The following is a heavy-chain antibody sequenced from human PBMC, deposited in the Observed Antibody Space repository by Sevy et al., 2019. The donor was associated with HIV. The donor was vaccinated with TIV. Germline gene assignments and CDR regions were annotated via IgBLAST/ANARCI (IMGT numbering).Heavy chain of an antibody. CDR1: GGSFSAYY. Sequence: AESLSLTCGVSGGSFSAYYWSWIRQPPGKGLEWIGEINRSGSTNYNPSLKSRVTISVDVSKKQFSLNLSSVTAADTAVYDCARVYSSAPHFDIWGQGTMVHVSS. D-gene: IGHD6-19*01. CDR3: ARVYSSAPHFDI. CDR2: INRSGST. V-gene: IGHV4-34*01. J-gene: IGHJ3*02.